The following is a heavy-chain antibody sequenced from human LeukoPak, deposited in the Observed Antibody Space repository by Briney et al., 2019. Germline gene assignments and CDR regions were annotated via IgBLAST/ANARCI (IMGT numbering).Heavy chain of an antibody. CDR3: ARAQVTGSGYYLPFDY. V-gene: IGHV4-31*03. J-gene: IGHJ4*02. CDR1: GGSISSGGYY. Sequence: SETLSLTCTASGGSISSGGYYWSWIRQHPGKGLEWIGYIYYSGNTYYSPSLKSRVTISVDTSKNQFSLKLSSVTAADTAFYYCARAQVTGSGYYLPFDYWGQGTLVTVSS. CDR2: IYYSGNT. D-gene: IGHD3-22*01.